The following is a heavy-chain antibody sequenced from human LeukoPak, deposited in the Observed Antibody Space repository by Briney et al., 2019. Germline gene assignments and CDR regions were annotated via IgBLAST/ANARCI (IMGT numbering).Heavy chain of an antibody. V-gene: IGHV4-4*02. D-gene: IGHD3-3*01. Sequence: SGTLSLTCAVSGGSISSSNWWSWVRQPPGKGLEWIGEIYHSGSTNYNPSLKSRVTISVDKSKNQFSLKLSSVTAADTAVYYCATLGGTYDFWSGYYTVWGQGTLVTVSS. J-gene: IGHJ4*02. CDR2: IYHSGST. CDR1: GGSISSSNW. CDR3: ATLGGTYDFWSGYYTV.